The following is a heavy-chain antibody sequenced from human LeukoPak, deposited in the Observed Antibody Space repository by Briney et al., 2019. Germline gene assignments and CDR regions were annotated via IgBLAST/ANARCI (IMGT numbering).Heavy chain of an antibody. Sequence: PGGSLRLSCAASGFTISPYWMHWVRRTPGKGLVWVSRISRDGSDTVYADSVKVRFTISRDNANETLYLQMNSLRGDDTAVYYCAREWDLPGAYYMDVWGKGTTVPVSS. J-gene: IGHJ6*03. CDR2: ISRDGSDT. V-gene: IGHV3-74*01. D-gene: IGHD1-26*01. CDR1: GFTISPYW. CDR3: AREWDLPGAYYMDV.